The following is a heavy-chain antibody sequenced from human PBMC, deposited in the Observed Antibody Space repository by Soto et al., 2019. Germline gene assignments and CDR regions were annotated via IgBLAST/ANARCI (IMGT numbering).Heavy chain of an antibody. CDR3: ARRAVTIYHFFDS. CDR2: IHRASTSI. Sequence: PGGSLTLSCATSGVTVSSFDMDWIRQPPGKGLEWVSSIHRASTSIYYADSVRGRFTISRDNDKSSLYPQMDSVAVEATAVYSCARRAVTIYHFFDSWGQGALVTVSS. J-gene: IGHJ4*02. V-gene: IGHV3-21*06. CDR1: GVTVSSFD. D-gene: IGHD4-17*01.